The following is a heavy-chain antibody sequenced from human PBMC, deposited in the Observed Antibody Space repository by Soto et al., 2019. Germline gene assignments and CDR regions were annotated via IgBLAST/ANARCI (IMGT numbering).Heavy chain of an antibody. Sequence: SVKVSCKASGGTFSSYAISWVRQAPGQGLERMGGIIPIFGTANYAQKFQGRVTITTDESTSTAYMELRSLRSDDTAVYYCARRYHDFWRAHYGMDVLGQGTTVTVSS. CDR2: IIPIFGTA. CDR3: ARRYHDFWRAHYGMDV. D-gene: IGHD3-3*01. V-gene: IGHV1-69*05. CDR1: GGTFSSYA. J-gene: IGHJ6*02.